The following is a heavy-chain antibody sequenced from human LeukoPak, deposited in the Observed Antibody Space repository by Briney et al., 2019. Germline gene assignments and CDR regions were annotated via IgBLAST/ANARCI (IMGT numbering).Heavy chain of an antibody. CDR3: ARVKVGTTSGFDS. CDR1: GYSISSHYF. J-gene: IGHJ4*02. CDR2: IDHSGTT. V-gene: IGHV4-38-2*01. Sequence: SETLSLTCAVSGYSISSHYFWGWIRQPPGKGLKWIGSIDHSGTTYYNPSLKSRVTISVDTSKNQLSLKLSSVTASDTAVYYCARVKVGTTSGFDSWGQGTLVTVSS. D-gene: IGHD1-26*01.